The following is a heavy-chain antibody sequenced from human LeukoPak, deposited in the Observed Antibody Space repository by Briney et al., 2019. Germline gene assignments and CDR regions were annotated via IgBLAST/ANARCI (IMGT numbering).Heavy chain of an antibody. CDR2: ISAYNGNT. D-gene: IGHD3-10*01. J-gene: IGHJ5*02. CDR1: GYTFTSYG. V-gene: IGHV1-18*01. Sequence: ASVKVSCKASGYTFTSYGISWVRQAPGQGLEWMGWISAYNGNTNYAQKLQGRVTMTTDTSTSTAYMELRSLRSDDTAVYYCARDIINYYGSGVNWFDPWGQGTLVTVSS. CDR3: ARDIINYYGSGVNWFDP.